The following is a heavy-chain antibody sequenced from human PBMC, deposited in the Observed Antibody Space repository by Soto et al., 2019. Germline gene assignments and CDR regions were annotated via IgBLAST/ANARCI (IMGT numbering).Heavy chain of an antibody. Sequence: QVQLVESGGGVVQPGRSLRLSCAASGFTFSSYAMHWVRQAPGKGLEWVAVISYDGSNKYYADSVKGRFTISRDNSKNTLYRQMNSLRAGDAAVYYCASEGGYDFWGGYSDYWGQGTLVTVSS. V-gene: IGHV3-30-3*01. J-gene: IGHJ4*02. CDR3: ASEGGYDFWGGYSDY. D-gene: IGHD3-3*01. CDR2: ISYDGSNK. CDR1: GFTFSSYA.